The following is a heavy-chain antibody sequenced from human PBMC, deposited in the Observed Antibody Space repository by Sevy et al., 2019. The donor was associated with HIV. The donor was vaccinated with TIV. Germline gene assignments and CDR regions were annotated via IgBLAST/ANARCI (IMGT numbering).Heavy chain of an antibody. CDR2: IRYDGSNK. D-gene: IGHD3-16*02. CDR1: GFTFSSYG. Sequence: GGSLRLSCAASGFTFSSYGMHWVRQAPGKGLEWVTFIRYDGSNKYYADSVKGRFTISRDNSKNTLYLQMNSLRAEDTAVYYCAKCLTYDCIWGSYRYYYYYGMDVWGQGTTVTVSS. J-gene: IGHJ6*02. V-gene: IGHV3-30*02. CDR3: AKCLTYDCIWGSYRYYYYYGMDV.